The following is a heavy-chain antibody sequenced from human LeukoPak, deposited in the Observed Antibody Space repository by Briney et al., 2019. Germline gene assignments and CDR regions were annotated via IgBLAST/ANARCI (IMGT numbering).Heavy chain of an antibody. V-gene: IGHV3-23*01. CDR1: GFTFGTYA. J-gene: IGHJ4*02. CDR3: AKTLRAAAGTMPNY. CDR2: ISPGGVST. D-gene: IGHD6-13*01. Sequence: PGGSLRLSCAASGFTFGTYAMTWVRQAPGKGLEWVSGISPGGVSTYYADSVKGRFTISRDNSRNTLYLHMNSLRAEDTAVYYCAKTLRAAAGTMPNYWGQGTLVTVSS.